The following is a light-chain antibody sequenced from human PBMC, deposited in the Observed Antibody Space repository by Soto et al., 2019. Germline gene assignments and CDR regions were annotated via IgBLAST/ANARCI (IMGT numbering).Light chain of an antibody. CDR2: EVS. CDR1: SSDVGGYNY. J-gene: IGLJ7*01. CDR3: TSYTSTISHVL. V-gene: IGLV2-14*01. Sequence: QSALTQPASVSGSPGQSITISCTGTSSDVGGYNYVSWYQQHPGKAPKLIISEVSNRPSGVSTRFSGSKSGNTASLTISGLQAEDEADYYCTSYTSTISHVLFGGGTQLTV.